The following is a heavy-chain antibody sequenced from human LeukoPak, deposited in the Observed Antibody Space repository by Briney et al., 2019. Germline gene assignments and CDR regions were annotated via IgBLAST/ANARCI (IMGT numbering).Heavy chain of an antibody. J-gene: IGHJ6*03. CDR2: ISESSGST. Sequence: PGGSLRLSCAASGFTFNNFAMTWVRQAPGKGPEWISAISESSGSTYYADSVKGRFTISRDNSENTLYLEMNSLRAEDTAIYYCAKGGASYYSNYYMDVWGKGTTVSVSS. CDR1: GFTFNNFA. CDR3: AKGGASYYSNYYMDV. V-gene: IGHV3-23*01. D-gene: IGHD3-16*01.